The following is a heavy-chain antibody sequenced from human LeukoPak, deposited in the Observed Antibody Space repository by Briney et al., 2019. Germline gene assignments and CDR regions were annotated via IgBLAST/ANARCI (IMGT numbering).Heavy chain of an antibody. Sequence: GGSLRLSCSASGFTFSSYSMNWVRQAPGKGLEWVSSISSSGSFIYYADSVKGRLTTSRDNAKNSLYLQMNSLRADDTAVYYCARVVTAAWDWFDPWGQGTLVTVSS. CDR3: ARVVTAAWDWFDP. D-gene: IGHD2-2*01. J-gene: IGHJ5*02. V-gene: IGHV3-21*01. CDR2: ISSSGSFI. CDR1: GFTFSSYS.